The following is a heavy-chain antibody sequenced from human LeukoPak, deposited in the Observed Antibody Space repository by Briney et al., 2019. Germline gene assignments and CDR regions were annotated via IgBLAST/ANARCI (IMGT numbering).Heavy chain of an antibody. CDR1: GFTFSDYY. J-gene: IGHJ4*02. CDR2: ISSSGGNI. Sequence: GGSLRLSCAASGFTFSDYYVSWIRQAPGKGLEWVLYISSSGGNIYYADSVKGRFTICRDNAKNSLSLEMNSLRVEDTGVYYCARGTTGTTVAYGYSLDSWGQGTLVTVSS. CDR3: ARGTTGTTVAYGYSLDS. D-gene: IGHD1-7*01. V-gene: IGHV3-11*01.